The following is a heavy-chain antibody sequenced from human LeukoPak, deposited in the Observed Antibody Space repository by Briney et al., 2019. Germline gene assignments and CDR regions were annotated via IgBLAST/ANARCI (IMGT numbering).Heavy chain of an antibody. CDR3: AREPEAHGGFDP. J-gene: IGHJ5*02. CDR1: GFTFSSYA. CDR2: ISYDGSNK. Sequence: GGSLRLSCAASGFTFSSYAMHWVRQAPGKGLEWVAVISYDGSNKYYADSAKGRFTISRDNSKNTLYLQMNSLRAEDTAVYYCAREPEAHGGFDPWGQGTLVTVSS. D-gene: IGHD3-16*01. V-gene: IGHV3-30-3*01.